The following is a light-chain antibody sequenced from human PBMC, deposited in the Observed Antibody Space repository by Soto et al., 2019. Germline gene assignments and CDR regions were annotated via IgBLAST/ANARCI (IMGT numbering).Light chain of an antibody. Sequence: EIVMTQSPATLSVSPGERATLSCRASQSVSSNLPWYQQKPGQAPRLLIYGASTRATGIPARFSGSGSGTELTLTISSLQSEDFAVYYCQQYNNWPPYTFGQGTKLEIK. CDR1: QSVSSN. CDR3: QQYNNWPPYT. CDR2: GAS. J-gene: IGKJ2*01. V-gene: IGKV3-15*01.